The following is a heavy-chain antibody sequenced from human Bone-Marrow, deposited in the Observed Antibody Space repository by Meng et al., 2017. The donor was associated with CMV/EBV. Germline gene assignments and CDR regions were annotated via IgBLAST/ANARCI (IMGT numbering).Heavy chain of an antibody. Sequence: ASVKVSCKASGYTFTSYYMPWVRQAPGQGLEWMGIINPSGGSTSYAQKFQGRVTMTRDTSTSTVYMELSSLRSEDTAVYYCARDRPYCSGTSCYTRNVLEWLFGMDVWGQGTTVTVSS. D-gene: IGHD2-2*02. CDR1: GYTFTSYY. CDR2: INPSGGST. CDR3: ARDRPYCSGTSCYTRNVLEWLFGMDV. V-gene: IGHV1-46*01. J-gene: IGHJ6*02.